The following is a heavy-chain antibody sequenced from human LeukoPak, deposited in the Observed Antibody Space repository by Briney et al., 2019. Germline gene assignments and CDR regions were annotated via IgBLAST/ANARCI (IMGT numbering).Heavy chain of an antibody. J-gene: IGHJ4*02. CDR2: INWNGGST. CDR3: ASRPRGTYFFDH. D-gene: IGHD3-16*01. Sequence: PGGSLRLSCAASGFTFDDYGMSWVRQAPGKGLGWVSDINWNGGSTGYADSVKGRFTISRDNAKNSLYLQMNSLTAEDTAVYYCASRPRGTYFFDHWGQGTLVTVSS. V-gene: IGHV3-20*04. CDR1: GFTFDDYG.